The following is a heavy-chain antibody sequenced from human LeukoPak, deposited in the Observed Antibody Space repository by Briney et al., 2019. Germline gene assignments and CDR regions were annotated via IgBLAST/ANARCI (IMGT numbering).Heavy chain of an antibody. D-gene: IGHD6-6*01. Sequence: PSETLSLTCTVSGGSVSNYYWNWIRQVPGKGLEWIGFIYYSERATYNPSLKSRVTISINTSKNQFSLKLTSVTTADTAVYYCARHRAYSSSSPFDYWGQGTLVTVSS. CDR1: GGSVSNYY. J-gene: IGHJ4*02. V-gene: IGHV4-59*02. CDR3: ARHRAYSSSSPFDY. CDR2: IYYSERA.